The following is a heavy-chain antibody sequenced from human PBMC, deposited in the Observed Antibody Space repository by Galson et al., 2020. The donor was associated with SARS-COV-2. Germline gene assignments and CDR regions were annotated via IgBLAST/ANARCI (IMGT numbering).Heavy chain of an antibody. CDR2: IYPGDSDT. CDR1: GYSFTSYW. V-gene: IGHV5-51*01. Sequence: GESLKISCKGSGYSFTSYWIGWVRQMPGKGLEWMGIIYPGDSDTRYSPSFQGQVTISADKSISTAYLQWSSLKASDTAMYYCARHGLWFGELLPDDYWGQGTLVTVSS. J-gene: IGHJ4*02. D-gene: IGHD3-10*01. CDR3: ARHGLWFGELLPDDY.